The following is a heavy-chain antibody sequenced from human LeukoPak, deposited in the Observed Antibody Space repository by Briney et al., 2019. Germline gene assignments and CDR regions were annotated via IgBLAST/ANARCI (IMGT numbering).Heavy chain of an antibody. Sequence: PGRSLRLSCAASGFTFSSYAMHWVRQAPGKGLEWVAVISYDGGNKYYADSVKGRFTISRDNSKNTLYLQMNSLRAEDTAVYYCARDKDEALDYWGQGTLVTVSS. V-gene: IGHV3-30-3*01. CDR2: ISYDGGNK. J-gene: IGHJ4*02. CDR3: ARDKDEALDY. CDR1: GFTFSSYA.